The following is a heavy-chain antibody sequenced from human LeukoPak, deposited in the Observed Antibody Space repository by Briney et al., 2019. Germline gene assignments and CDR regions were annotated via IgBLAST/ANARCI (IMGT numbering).Heavy chain of an antibody. CDR3: AKVQGGSGRNWFDP. Sequence: PGGSLRLPCAASGFSLSTYAMHWVRQAPGKGLEWVAVNSKDGSKKYYAESVKGRFTISRDTSKNTLYLQMNTLRAEDTAIYYCAKVQGGSGRNWFDPWGQGTLVTISS. CDR2: NSKDGSKK. J-gene: IGHJ5*02. V-gene: IGHV3-30*04. CDR1: GFSLSTYA. D-gene: IGHD3-10*01.